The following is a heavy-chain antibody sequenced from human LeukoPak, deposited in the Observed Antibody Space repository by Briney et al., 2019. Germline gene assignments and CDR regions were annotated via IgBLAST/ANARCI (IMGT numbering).Heavy chain of an antibody. Sequence: SGGSLRLSCAASGFTFSSYWMHWVRQAPGKGLMWVSRINSDGSSITYADSVKGRFTISRDNAKNTLYLQMNSLRVEDTAVYYCASKLTTGYWGQGTLVTVSS. CDR1: GFTFSSYW. J-gene: IGHJ4*02. CDR3: ASKLTTGY. D-gene: IGHD4-17*01. CDR2: INSDGSSI. V-gene: IGHV3-74*03.